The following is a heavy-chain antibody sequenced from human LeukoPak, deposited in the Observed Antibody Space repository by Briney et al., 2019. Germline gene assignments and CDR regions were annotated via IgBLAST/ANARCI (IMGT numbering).Heavy chain of an antibody. V-gene: IGHV1-8*02. CDR3: ARVPSWFGEPPDY. CDR2: MNPNSGNT. CDR1: GYTFTGYY. Sequence: ASVKVSCKASGYTFTGYYMHWVRQAPGQGLEWMGWMNPNSGNTGYAQKFQGRVTMTRNTSISTAYMELSSLRSEDTAVYYCARVPSWFGEPPDYWGQGTLVTVSS. D-gene: IGHD3-10*01. J-gene: IGHJ4*02.